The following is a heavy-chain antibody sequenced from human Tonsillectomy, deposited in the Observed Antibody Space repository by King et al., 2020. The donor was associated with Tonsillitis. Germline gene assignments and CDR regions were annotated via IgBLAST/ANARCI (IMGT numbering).Heavy chain of an antibody. CDR3: ARTRGYTYVNDY. V-gene: IGHV2-70*11. CDR1: GFSLSTNRMS. Sequence: VTLKESGPALVKPPQTLTLTCTVSGFSLSTNRMSVSWIRQPPGKALEWLARIDWDDAKYYNTSLKTRLSISKDTSENLVVLTMTSVDPVDTGTYYCARTRGYTYVNDYWGQGTLVTVSS. CDR2: IDWDDAK. D-gene: IGHD5-18*01. J-gene: IGHJ4*02.